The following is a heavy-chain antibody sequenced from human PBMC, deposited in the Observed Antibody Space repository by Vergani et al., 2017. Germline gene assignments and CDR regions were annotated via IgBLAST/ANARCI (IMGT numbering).Heavy chain of an antibody. D-gene: IGHD4-17*01. CDR1: GFTFSSYG. CDR2: IRYDGSNK. CDR3: AKDLTTVFDY. J-gene: IGHJ4*02. Sequence: QVQLVESGGGVVQPGGSLRLSCAASGFTFSSYGMNWVRQAPGKGLEWVAVIRYDGSNKYYADSVKGRFTISRDNSKNTLYLQMNSLRAEDTAVYYCAKDLTTVFDYWGQGTLVTVSS. V-gene: IGHV3-30*02.